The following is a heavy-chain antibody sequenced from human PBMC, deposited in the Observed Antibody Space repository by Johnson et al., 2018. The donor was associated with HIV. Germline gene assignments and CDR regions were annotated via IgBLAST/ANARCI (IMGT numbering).Heavy chain of an antibody. D-gene: IGHD2-21*01. J-gene: IGHJ3*01. CDR3: AKYCGGDCYPHYDALDL. Sequence: QVQLVESGGGVVQPGMSLRLSCAASGFTFSSYAMHWVRQAPGKGLDWVAVISYDGSNKYYADSVKGRFTISRDNSKNTLFLQMNSLRAEDTAVYYCAKYCGGDCYPHYDALDLWGQGTLVTVSS. CDR1: GFTFSSYA. V-gene: IGHV3-30-3*02. CDR2: ISYDGSNK.